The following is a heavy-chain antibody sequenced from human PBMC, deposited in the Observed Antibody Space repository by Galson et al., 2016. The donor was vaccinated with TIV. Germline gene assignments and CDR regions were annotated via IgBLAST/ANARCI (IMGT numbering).Heavy chain of an antibody. CDR3: MREGSTVTMHHYFGMDV. CDR1: GSSMKSGYY. D-gene: IGHD4-17*01. J-gene: IGHJ6*02. Sequence: TLSLTCAVSGSSMKSGYYWGWVRQPPGKGLQWIGGIYESGTTYSNPSLKSRLTLSVDTSKNQFSLKLSSVTAADTAVYYCMREGSTVTMHHYFGMDVWGQGTSVTVSS. V-gene: IGHV4-38-2*02. CDR2: IYESGTT.